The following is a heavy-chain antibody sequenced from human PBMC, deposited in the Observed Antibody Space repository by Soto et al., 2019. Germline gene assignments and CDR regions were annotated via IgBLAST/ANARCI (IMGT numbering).Heavy chain of an antibody. Sequence: PGGSLRLSCAASGFTFSSYSMNWVRQAPGKGLEWVSSISSSSSYIYYADSVKGRFTISRDNAKNSLYLQMNSLRAEDTAVYYCARETYYYDSSGPSAFDIWGQGTMVTVSS. CDR2: ISSSSSYI. CDR1: GFTFSSYS. J-gene: IGHJ3*02. D-gene: IGHD3-22*01. V-gene: IGHV3-21*01. CDR3: ARETYYYDSSGPSAFDI.